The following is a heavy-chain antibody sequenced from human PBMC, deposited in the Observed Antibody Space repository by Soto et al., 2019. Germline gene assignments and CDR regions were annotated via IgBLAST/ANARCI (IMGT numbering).Heavy chain of an antibody. D-gene: IGHD2-2*01. V-gene: IGHV3-23*01. CDR1: GFTFSSYA. CDR2: ISGSGGST. J-gene: IGHJ4*02. Sequence: GGSLRLSCAASGFTFSSYAMSWVRQAPGKGLEWVSAISGSGGSTYYADSVKGRFTISRDNSKNTLYLQMNSLRAEDTAVYYCAKDKGYCSSTSCYEGSYWGQGTLVIVSS. CDR3: AKDKGYCSSTSCYEGSY.